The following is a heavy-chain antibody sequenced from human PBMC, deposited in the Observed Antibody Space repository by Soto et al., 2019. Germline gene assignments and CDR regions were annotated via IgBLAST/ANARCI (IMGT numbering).Heavy chain of an antibody. Sequence: GGSLRLSCVASGFTFSSYGMHWVRQASGKGLEWVAIISYDGSNTYYADSVKGRFTISRDNSKNTLYLQMNSLRAEDTSVYYCAKEGGLSGSYYISTSYSFDYWGQGTLVTVSS. D-gene: IGHD1-26*01. CDR2: ISYDGSNT. J-gene: IGHJ4*02. V-gene: IGHV3-30*18. CDR1: GFTFSSYG. CDR3: AKEGGLSGSYYISTSYSFDY.